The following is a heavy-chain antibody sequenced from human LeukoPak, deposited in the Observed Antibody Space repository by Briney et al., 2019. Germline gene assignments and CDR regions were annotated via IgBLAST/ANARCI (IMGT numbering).Heavy chain of an antibody. J-gene: IGHJ4*02. CDR3: ARAGFAFSDYFGSFFDY. D-gene: IGHD3-10*01. CDR2: ISSSSSTI. Sequence: GGSLRLSCAASGFTFSSYSMNWVRQAPGKGLEWVSHISSSSSTIYYADSVKGRFTISRDNAKNSLYLQMNSLRAEDTAVYYCARAGFAFSDYFGSFFDYWGQGTLVTVSS. V-gene: IGHV3-48*01. CDR1: GFTFSSYS.